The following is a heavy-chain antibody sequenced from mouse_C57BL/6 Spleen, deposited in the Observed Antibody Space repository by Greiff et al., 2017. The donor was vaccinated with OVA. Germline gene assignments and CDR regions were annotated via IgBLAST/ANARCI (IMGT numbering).Heavy chain of an antibody. CDR1: GYTFTSYT. D-gene: IGHD2-4*01. Sequence: VQLQQSGAELARPGASVKMSCKASGYTFTSYTMHWVKQRPGQGLEWIGYINPSSGYTKYNQKFKDKATLTADKSSSTAYMQLSSLTSEDSAVYYCARSDDYPYYFDYWGQGTTLTVSS. CDR2: INPSSGYT. CDR3: ARSDDYPYYFDY. V-gene: IGHV1-4*01. J-gene: IGHJ2*01.